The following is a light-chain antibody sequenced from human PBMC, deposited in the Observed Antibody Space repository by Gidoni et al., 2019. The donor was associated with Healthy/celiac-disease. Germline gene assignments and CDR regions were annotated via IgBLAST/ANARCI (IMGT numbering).Light chain of an antibody. CDR1: QSVSSSY. CDR2: GAS. V-gene: IGKV3-20*01. CDR3: QQYGSSPGT. Sequence: EIALTQSPGTLSLSPGERATLSCRASQSVSSSYLDWYQQKPGQAPMLLIDGASSRATGLPDRFSGGGSGTDFTLTSSRLEHEDFAVYYCQQYGSSPGTFGGGTKVEIK. J-gene: IGKJ4*01.